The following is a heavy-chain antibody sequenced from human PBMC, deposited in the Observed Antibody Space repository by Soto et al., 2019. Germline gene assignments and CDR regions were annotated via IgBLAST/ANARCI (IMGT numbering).Heavy chain of an antibody. CDR2: IKRKTDGGST. D-gene: IGHD3-9*01. Sequence: EVQLVESGGGLVNPGGSLTLSCAASGFTFSNAWMNWVRQPPGMGLEWVGRIKRKTDGGSTDYAAPVKGRFTISRDDSKNTLFLQMNSLKTEDTAVYYCTTEGYFDILTDPVWGQGTLVAVSS. CDR1: GFTFSNAW. V-gene: IGHV3-15*01. CDR3: TTEGYFDILTDPV. J-gene: IGHJ1*01.